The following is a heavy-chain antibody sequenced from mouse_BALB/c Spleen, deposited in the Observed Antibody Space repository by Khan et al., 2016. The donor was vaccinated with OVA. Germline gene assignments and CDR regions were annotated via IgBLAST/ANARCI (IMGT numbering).Heavy chain of an antibody. Sequence: LQQLGPELVKPGASVKISCKASGYTFTAYDINWVKQRPGQGLEWLGWIYPGDGSTQYNEDAKGKATLTADRSPTTASMQLSSLITENSAGCYCGTRGVRWVEMDCWGPGTSVSVSS. CDR1: GYTFTAYD. J-gene: IGHJ4*01. D-gene: IGHD2-1*01. CDR2: IYPGDGST. CDR3: GTRGVRWVEMDC. V-gene: IGHV1S33*01.